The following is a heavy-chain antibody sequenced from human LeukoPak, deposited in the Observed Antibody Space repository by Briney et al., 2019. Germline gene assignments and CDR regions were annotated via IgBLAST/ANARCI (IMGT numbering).Heavy chain of an antibody. J-gene: IGHJ3*02. CDR1: GGSISSSSYY. CDR2: IYYSGST. V-gene: IGHV4-39*07. Sequence: SETLSLTCTVSGGSISSSSYYWGWIRQPPGKGLEWIGSIYYSGSTYYNPSLKSRVTISVDTSKNQFSLKLSSVTAADTAVYYCSRGHNVLAATPDAFDIWGRGTMVTVSS. D-gene: IGHD2-15*01. CDR3: SRGHNVLAATPDAFDI.